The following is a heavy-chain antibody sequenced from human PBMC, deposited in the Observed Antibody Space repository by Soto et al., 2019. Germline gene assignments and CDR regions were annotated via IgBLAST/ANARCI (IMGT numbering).Heavy chain of an antibody. J-gene: IGHJ3*02. Sequence: SVKVSCKASGGTFSSYAISWVRQAPGQGLEWMGGIIPIFGTANYAQKFQGRVTITADESTSTAYMELSSLRSEDTAVYYCARCERWTLDAFDIWGQGTMVTVS. D-gene: IGHD2-15*01. CDR1: GGTFSSYA. CDR2: IIPIFGTA. CDR3: ARCERWTLDAFDI. V-gene: IGHV1-69*13.